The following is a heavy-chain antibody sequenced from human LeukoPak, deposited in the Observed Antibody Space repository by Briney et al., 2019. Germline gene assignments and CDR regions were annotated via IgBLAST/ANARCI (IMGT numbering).Heavy chain of an antibody. D-gene: IGHD3-10*01. V-gene: IGHV4-59*01. J-gene: IGHJ3*02. CDR2: IYYCGST. CDR3: AREGTMVRGLAFDI. CDR1: GGSISGYY. Sequence: SETLSLTCTVSGGSISGYYWSWIRQPPGKGLKWIGYIYYCGSTNYNPSLKSRVTISVDTSKNQFSLRLNSVTAADTAVYYCAREGTMVRGLAFDIWGQGTMVTVSS.